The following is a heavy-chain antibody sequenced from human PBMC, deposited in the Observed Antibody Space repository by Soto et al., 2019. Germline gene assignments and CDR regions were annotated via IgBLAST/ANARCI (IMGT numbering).Heavy chain of an antibody. D-gene: IGHD3-10*01. CDR3: AKGGQSYDY. J-gene: IGHJ4*02. CDR1: GFTFSTYA. V-gene: IGHV3-23*01. Sequence: GGSLRLSCAASGFTFSTYAMSWVRQAPGKGLEWVSAISTSVGSTYYTDSVKGRFTISRDNSKNTLYLQMNSLRAEDTAVYYRAKGGQSYDYWGQGTLVTVSS. CDR2: ISTSVGST.